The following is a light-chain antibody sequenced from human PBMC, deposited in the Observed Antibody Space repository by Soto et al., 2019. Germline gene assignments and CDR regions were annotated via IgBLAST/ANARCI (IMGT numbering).Light chain of an antibody. Sequence: DIQLTQSPSTQSASVGDRVSITCRASQTIDKKLAWYQQKPGKAPKLLIFDASTLQPGVPSRFSGSGSGTEFSLSINSLQPEDAAVYYCQQTRSFPLTFGGGTKVEI. CDR2: DAS. J-gene: IGKJ4*01. CDR1: QTIDKK. CDR3: QQTRSFPLT. V-gene: IGKV1-5*01.